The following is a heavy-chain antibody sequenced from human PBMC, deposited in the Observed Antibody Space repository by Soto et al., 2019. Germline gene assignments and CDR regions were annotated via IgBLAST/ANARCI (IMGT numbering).Heavy chain of an antibody. CDR2: IIPIFGTA. CDR1: LVTKKSYC. Sequence: SKASLVTKKSYCISLLPHSLGQGLEWMGGIIPIFGTANYAQKFQGRVTLTADESTSTAYMELSSLRSEDTAVYYCARIAAGYYYYGLAVWRQGTTVIVSS. D-gene: IGHD6-13*01. V-gene: IGHV1-69*01. J-gene: IGHJ6*02. CDR3: ARIAAGYYYYGLAV.